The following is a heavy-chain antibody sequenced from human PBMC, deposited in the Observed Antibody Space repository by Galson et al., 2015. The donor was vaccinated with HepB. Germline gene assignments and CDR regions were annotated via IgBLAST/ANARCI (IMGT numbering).Heavy chain of an antibody. V-gene: IGHV3-23*01. CDR1: GFTFSSYA. CDR3: ARGGLRYFDS. D-gene: IGHD2-21*02. CDR2: ISGSGGST. Sequence: SLRLSCAASGFTFSSYAMSWVRQAPGKGLEWVSAISGSGGSTYYADSVKGRFTIPRDNSQNTVYLQLNSLRGEDTAVYYCARGGLRYFDSWGQGSLVTVSS. J-gene: IGHJ4*02.